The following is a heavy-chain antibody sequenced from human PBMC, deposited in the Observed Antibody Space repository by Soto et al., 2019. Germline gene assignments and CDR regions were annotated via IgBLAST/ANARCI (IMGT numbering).Heavy chain of an antibody. CDR1: GFTFSSYS. V-gene: IGHV3-48*01. J-gene: IGHJ3*02. Sequence: GRSLRLSCAASGFTFSSYSMNWVRQAPGKGLEWVSYISSSSSTIYYADSVKGRFTISRDNAKNSLYLQMNSLRAEDTAVYYCARWTTQYYDILTGRSSAFDIWGQGTMVTVSS. D-gene: IGHD3-9*01. CDR3: ARWTTQYYDILTGRSSAFDI. CDR2: ISSSSSTI.